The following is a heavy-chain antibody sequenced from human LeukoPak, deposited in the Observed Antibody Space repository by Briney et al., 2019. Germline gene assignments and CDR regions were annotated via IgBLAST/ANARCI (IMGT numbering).Heavy chain of an antibody. Sequence: GGSLRLSCAVSGITVSSNYISWVRQAPVKGLEWVSVVYSGGSTYYAASVKGRFTISRYTSKNTLYLQMNNLRAEDTAVYYCAIIHSYGHAWGQGTLVTVSS. CDR1: GITVSSNY. CDR2: VYSGGST. J-gene: IGHJ5*02. D-gene: IGHD5-18*01. CDR3: AIIHSYGHA. V-gene: IGHV3-66*01.